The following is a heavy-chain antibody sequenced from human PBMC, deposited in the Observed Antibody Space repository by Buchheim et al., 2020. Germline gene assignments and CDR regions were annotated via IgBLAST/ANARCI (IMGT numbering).Heavy chain of an antibody. Sequence: QVQLVQSGAEVKKPGASVKVSCKASGYTFTSYYMHWVRQAPGQGLEWMGIINPSGGSTSYAQKFQGRVTMTRDTSITTAYMELSRLRSDDTAVYYCARDYDSWNGYPQYYFDSWGQGTL. D-gene: IGHD3-3*01. CDR1: GYTFTSYY. J-gene: IGHJ4*02. CDR2: INPSGGST. CDR3: ARDYDSWNGYPQYYFDS. V-gene: IGHV1-46*01.